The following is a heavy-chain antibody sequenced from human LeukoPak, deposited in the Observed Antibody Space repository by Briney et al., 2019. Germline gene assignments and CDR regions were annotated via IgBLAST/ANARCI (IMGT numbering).Heavy chain of an antibody. CDR3: ARGLYDSSESYFDY. V-gene: IGHV4-30-2*01. D-gene: IGHD3-22*01. Sequence: PSETLSLTCAVSGGSISSGGYSWSWIRQPPGKGLEWIGYIYHSGSTYYNPSLKSRVTISVDRSKNQFSLKLSSVTAADTAVYYCARGLYDSSESYFDYWGQGTLVTVSS. CDR2: IYHSGST. J-gene: IGHJ4*02. CDR1: GGSISSGGYS.